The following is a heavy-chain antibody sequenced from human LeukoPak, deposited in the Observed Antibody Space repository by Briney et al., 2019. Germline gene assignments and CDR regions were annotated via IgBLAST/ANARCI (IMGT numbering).Heavy chain of an antibody. CDR2: LYASGTT. CDR1: GFTVSSNY. Sequence: GGSLRLSCVASGFTVSSNYMSWVRQAPGKGLEWVSVLYASGTTYYADSVKGRFTISRDNSNNTLYLQMNSLRADDSAVYYCARSSRFAFDIWGQGTMVTVSS. CDR3: ARSSRFAFDI. D-gene: IGHD6-13*01. V-gene: IGHV3-53*01. J-gene: IGHJ3*02.